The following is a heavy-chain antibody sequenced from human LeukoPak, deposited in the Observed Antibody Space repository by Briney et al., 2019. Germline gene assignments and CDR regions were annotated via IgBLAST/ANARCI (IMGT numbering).Heavy chain of an antibody. CDR1: GYTFTDYY. D-gene: IGHD6-19*01. CDR3: ARLVDSSGWYRFDYYYGMDV. CDR2: VNPNSGGT. J-gene: IGHJ6*02. Sequence: ASVKVSCKASGYTFTDYYMHWVRQAPGQGLEWMGWVNPNSGGTNYAQKFQGRVTMTRDTSISTAYVELSRLRSDDTAVYYCARLVDSSGWYRFDYYYGMDVWGQGTTVTVSS. V-gene: IGHV1-2*02.